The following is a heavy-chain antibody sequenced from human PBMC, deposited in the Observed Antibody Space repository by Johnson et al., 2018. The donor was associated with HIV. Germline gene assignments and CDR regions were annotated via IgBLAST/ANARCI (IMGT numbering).Heavy chain of an antibody. D-gene: IGHD1-1*01. Sequence: QVQLVESGGGLVKPGGSLRLSCAVSGFTFSDYYMSWIRQAPGKGLEWVAVIWYDGRNKYFADSVKGRFTISRDNSKNTLYLQMSSLRAEDTAVYYCARGGIIHDAFDIWGQGTMVTVSS. CDR2: IWYDGRNK. CDR3: ARGGIIHDAFDI. V-gene: IGHV3-33*08. CDR1: GFTFSDYY. J-gene: IGHJ3*02.